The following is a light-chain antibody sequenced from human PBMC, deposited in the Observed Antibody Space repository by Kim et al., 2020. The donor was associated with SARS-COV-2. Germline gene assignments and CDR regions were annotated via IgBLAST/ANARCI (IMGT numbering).Light chain of an antibody. Sequence: QRVTTGCSGSRSNLGCHTVTWYQQLPGKGPELLISGNNQRPSGVPDRFSGSKYGTSASLAISGLQSDDEADYYCAAWDGGLNGVVFGGGTQLTVL. J-gene: IGLJ2*01. CDR2: GNN. V-gene: IGLV1-44*01. CDR1: RSNLGCHT. CDR3: AAWDGGLNGVV.